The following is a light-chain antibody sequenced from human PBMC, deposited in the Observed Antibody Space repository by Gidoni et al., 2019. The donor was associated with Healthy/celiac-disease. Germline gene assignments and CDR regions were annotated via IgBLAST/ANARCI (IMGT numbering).Light chain of an antibody. CDR1: QSISSW. CDR3: QQYGGT. CDR2: KAS. V-gene: IGKV1-5*03. J-gene: IGKJ2*01. Sequence: DIQMTQSPSTLSASVGDRVTITCRASQSISSWLAWYQQKPGKAPKLLIYKASSLESGVPSRFSGSGSGTEFTLTISSLQPDDFATYYCQQYGGTFXXXTKLEIK.